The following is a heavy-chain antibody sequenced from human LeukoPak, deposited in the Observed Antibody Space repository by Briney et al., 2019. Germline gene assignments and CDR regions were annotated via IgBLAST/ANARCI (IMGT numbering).Heavy chain of an antibody. CDR1: GGSFSGYY. D-gene: IGHD2-8*01. CDR2: IYYSGST. V-gene: IGHV4-34*01. Sequence: PSETLSLTCAVYGGSFSGYYWGWIRQPPGKGLEWIGSIYYSGSTYYNPSLKSRVTISVDTSKNQFSLKLSSVTAADTAVYYCARDYPNGVRGFLFDPWGQGTLVTVSS. CDR3: ARDYPNGVRGFLFDP. J-gene: IGHJ5*02.